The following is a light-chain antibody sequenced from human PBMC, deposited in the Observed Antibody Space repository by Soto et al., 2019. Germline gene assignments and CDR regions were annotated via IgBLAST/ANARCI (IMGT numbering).Light chain of an antibody. V-gene: IGLV2-14*01. Sequence: QSAQTHPASVSWSPGQSITISCTGTSSDVGGYNFVSWYQQHPGNAPKLMIYEVSNRPSGVSDRFSGSKSGNTASLTISGLQAEEEADYYCSSFTTSNNWMFGGGT. CDR3: SSFTTSNNWM. J-gene: IGLJ3*02. CDR1: SSDVGGYNF. CDR2: EVS.